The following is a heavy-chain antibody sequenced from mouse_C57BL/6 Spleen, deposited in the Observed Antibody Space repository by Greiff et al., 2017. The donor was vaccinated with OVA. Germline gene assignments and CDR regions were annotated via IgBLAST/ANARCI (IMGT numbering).Heavy chain of an antibody. CDR1: GYTFTDYE. V-gene: IGHV1-15*01. D-gene: IGHD1-1*01. Sequence: VKLQQSGAELVRPGASVTLSCKASGYTFTDYEMHWVKQTPVHGLEWIGAIDPETGGTAYNQKFKGKAILTADKSSSTAYMELRSLTSEDSAVYYCTSPFITTVVAWFAYWGQGTLVTVSA. CDR3: TSPFITTVVAWFAY. CDR2: IDPETGGT. J-gene: IGHJ3*01.